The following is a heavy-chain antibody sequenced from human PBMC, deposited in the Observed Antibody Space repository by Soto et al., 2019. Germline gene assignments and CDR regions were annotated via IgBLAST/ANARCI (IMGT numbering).Heavy chain of an antibody. Sequence: SETLSLTCTVSGGSTDSLDWSWVRQPPGKGLEWIGYVSYSGSTTYNPSLKSRVIVSIDTSKNQFSLKLTSVTAADTAVYYCGRQGYYDLLSGYYLFDYWGQGILVTVSS. J-gene: IGHJ4*02. CDR3: GRQGYYDLLSGYYLFDY. V-gene: IGHV4-59*08. D-gene: IGHD3-3*01. CDR2: VSYSGST. CDR1: GGSTDSLD.